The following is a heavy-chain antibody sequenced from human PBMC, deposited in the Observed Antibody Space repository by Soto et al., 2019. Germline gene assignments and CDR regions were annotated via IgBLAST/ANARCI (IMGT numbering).Heavy chain of an antibody. J-gene: IGHJ4*02. Sequence: QVQLQESGPGLVKPSETLSLTCTVSGDSLNRNYWSWIRQSPGKGLEWLAFIHNGRTTNYNPSLVGRVSISVDTSKSQLSLNLNSVTAAHTAVYYCARTLSGGFDYWGQGTLVTVSS. V-gene: IGHV4-59*01. CDR2: IHNGRTT. CDR3: ARTLSGGFDY. CDR1: GDSLNRNY.